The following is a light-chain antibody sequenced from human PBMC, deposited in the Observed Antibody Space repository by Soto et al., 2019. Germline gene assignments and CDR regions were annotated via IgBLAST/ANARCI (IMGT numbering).Light chain of an antibody. CDR1: QSISIY. Sequence: DIQMTQSPSSLSASVGDRVTITYRASQSISIYLNWYQQKPRKAPKLLIYAASSLQSGVPARFSADGSGTDFTLTISSLQPADFATYFCQQSSSTPPFTVRPGTKGDI. J-gene: IGKJ3*01. CDR3: QQSSSTPPFT. V-gene: IGKV1-39*01. CDR2: AAS.